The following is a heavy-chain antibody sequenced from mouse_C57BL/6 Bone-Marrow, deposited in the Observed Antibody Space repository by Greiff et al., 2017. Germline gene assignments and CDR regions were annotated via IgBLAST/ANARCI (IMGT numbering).Heavy chain of an antibody. Sequence: DVLLVESGGGLVKPGGSLKLSCAASGFTFSSYTMSWVRQTPEKRLQWVAAISGGGGNTYYPDSVKGRFTISRDNDKNILYLQMSSLRSEDTALEYCSRQVTTVLATKYFDVWGTGTTVTVSS. CDR3: SRQVTTVLATKYFDV. CDR2: ISGGGGNT. D-gene: IGHD1-1*01. CDR1: GFTFSSYT. V-gene: IGHV5-9*01. J-gene: IGHJ1*03.